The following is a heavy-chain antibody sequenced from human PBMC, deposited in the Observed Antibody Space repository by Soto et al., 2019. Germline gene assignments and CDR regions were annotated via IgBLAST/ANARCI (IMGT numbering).Heavy chain of an antibody. V-gene: IGHV4-59*01. J-gene: IGHJ5*01. CDR2: IHYSGT. CDR1: GGYTSSYY. Sequence: PSETLSLTCTVPGGYTSSYYWSWIRQPPGKGLEWIGYIHYSGTNYNPSLKSRLTMSVDTSKNQFSLNLISMTAADTAVYYCARGGGVPAAIGWFDSWGQGTQVTVS. CDR3: ARGGGVPAAIGWFDS. D-gene: IGHD2-2*01.